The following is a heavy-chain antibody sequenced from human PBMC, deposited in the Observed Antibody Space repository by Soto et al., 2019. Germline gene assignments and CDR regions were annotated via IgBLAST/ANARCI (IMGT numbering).Heavy chain of an antibody. V-gene: IGHV1-8*01. CDR2: MNPNTGNT. CDR3: ARQWELSGYYYGMDV. J-gene: IGHJ6*02. CDR1: GYTFSSYD. Sequence: GASVKVSCKASGYTFSSYDFNWVRQATGQGLEWMGWMNPNTGNTGYAQKFQGRVTMTRDTSISTAYMELSSLRSEDTAVYYCARQWELSGYYYGMDVWGQGTTVTVS. D-gene: IGHD1-26*01.